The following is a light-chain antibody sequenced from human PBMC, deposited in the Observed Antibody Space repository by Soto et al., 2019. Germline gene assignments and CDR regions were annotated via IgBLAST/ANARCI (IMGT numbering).Light chain of an antibody. Sequence: EIVLTQSPGTLSLSPGERATVSCRTSQSIDSKSVVWYQQRVGQAPRLLIYGTSSRGTGIPSRFRGSGSGTDFTLTISRLKPEDFAVYFCQYYGGSFTFGPGTKVEIK. CDR1: QSIDSKS. CDR3: QYYGGSFT. CDR2: GTS. J-gene: IGKJ3*01. V-gene: IGKV3-20*01.